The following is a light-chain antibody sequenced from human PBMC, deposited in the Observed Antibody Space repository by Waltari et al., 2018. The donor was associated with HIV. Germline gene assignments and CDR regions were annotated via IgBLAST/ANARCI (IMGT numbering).Light chain of an antibody. Sequence: QSVLTQPPSASGTPGQRVTISCSGSSSNIGSNTVNWYQQLPGTAPKLLIYSNKRRPSGVPDRFSVSKSGTSASLAISGLQSEDEADYYCAAWDDSLNGLVFGGGTKLTVL. CDR1: SSNIGSNT. V-gene: IGLV1-44*01. CDR2: SNK. CDR3: AAWDDSLNGLV. J-gene: IGLJ2*01.